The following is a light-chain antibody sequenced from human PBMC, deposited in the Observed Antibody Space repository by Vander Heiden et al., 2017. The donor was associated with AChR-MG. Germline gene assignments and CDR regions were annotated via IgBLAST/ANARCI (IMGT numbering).Light chain of an antibody. CDR1: HSVLYTSNKKNY. J-gene: IGKJ2*01. V-gene: IGKV4-1*01. CDR2: WAS. Sequence: DIVMTQSPDSLAVSLGERATINCKSSHSVLYTSNKKNYLTWFQQKPGQPPKVLIYWASTRESGVPDRFSGSGSGTNFTLTISSLQAEDVAVYYCQQDYNSYTFGQGTKLEIK. CDR3: QQDYNSYT.